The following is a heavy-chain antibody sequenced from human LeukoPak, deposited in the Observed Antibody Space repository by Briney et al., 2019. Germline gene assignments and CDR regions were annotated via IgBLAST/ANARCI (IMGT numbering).Heavy chain of an antibody. CDR1: GYTFTSYG. Sequence: ASVKVSCKASGYTFTSYGISWVRQAPRQGLEWMGWISAYNGNTNYAQKLQGRVTMTTDTSTSTAYMELRSLRSDDTAVYYCARDTAPYSSSSGSAYWGQGTLVTVSS. J-gene: IGHJ4*02. CDR2: ISAYNGNT. V-gene: IGHV1-18*01. CDR3: ARDTAPYSSSSGSAY. D-gene: IGHD6-6*01.